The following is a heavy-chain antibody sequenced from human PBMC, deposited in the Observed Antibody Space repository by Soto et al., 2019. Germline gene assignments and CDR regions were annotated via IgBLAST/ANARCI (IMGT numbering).Heavy chain of an antibody. CDR3: ARGPGGFGDFSLDY. J-gene: IGHJ4*02. D-gene: IGHD3-10*01. CDR1: GGSISQYY. V-gene: IGHV4-4*07. CDR2: IYSGGST. Sequence: QVQLQESGPGLVKPSETLSLSCGVSGGSISQYYWSWIRQPAGKGLEWIGRIYSGGSTNYNPSLASRVSMSVDTSKNKFSLTLSSVTAADTAVYYCARGPGGFGDFSLDYWGQGTLVTVSS.